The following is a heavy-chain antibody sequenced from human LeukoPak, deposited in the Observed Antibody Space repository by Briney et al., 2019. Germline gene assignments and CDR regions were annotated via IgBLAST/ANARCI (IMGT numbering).Heavy chain of an antibody. J-gene: IGHJ4*02. Sequence: GASVKVSCKASGGTFSSYAITWVRQAPGQGLEWMGGIIPLFGTPNYAQKFQGRITITADESTSTAYMELSSLRSEDTAVYYCARDLSSGWYYFDYWGQGTLVTVSS. CDR3: ARDLSSGWYYFDY. CDR2: IIPLFGTP. V-gene: IGHV1-69*13. D-gene: IGHD6-19*01. CDR1: GGTFSSYA.